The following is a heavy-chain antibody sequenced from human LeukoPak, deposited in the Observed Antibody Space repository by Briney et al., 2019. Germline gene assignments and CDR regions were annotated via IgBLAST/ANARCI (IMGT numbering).Heavy chain of an antibody. CDR3: AKAPVTTCRGAFCYPFDY. J-gene: IGHJ4*02. CDR2: IKQDGSEK. V-gene: IGHV3-7*03. Sequence: GGSLRLSCAASKFTFSTYWMSWVRQAPGKGLEWVANIKQDGSEKYYVDSVKGRFTISRDSSKNTLFLQMNRLRPEDAAVYYCAKAPVTTCRGAFCYPFDYWGLGTLVTVSS. D-gene: IGHD2-15*01. CDR1: KFTFSTYW.